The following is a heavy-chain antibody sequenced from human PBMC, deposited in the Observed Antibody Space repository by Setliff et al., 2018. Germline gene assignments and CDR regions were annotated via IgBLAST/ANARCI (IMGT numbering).Heavy chain of an antibody. D-gene: IGHD3-22*01. V-gene: IGHV3-30*02. CDR2: IRYDGSNK. CDR3: ARDTRDKYDRSGYYLSFDS. Sequence: GGSLRLSCVASGFPFDTYGMHWVRQAPGKGLEWVAFIRYDGSNKYYADSVKGRFTISRDNSKNTLYLQMNSLRSEDTAVYYCARDTRDKYDRSGYYLSFDSWGQGTPVTVSS. CDR1: GFPFDTYG. J-gene: IGHJ4*02.